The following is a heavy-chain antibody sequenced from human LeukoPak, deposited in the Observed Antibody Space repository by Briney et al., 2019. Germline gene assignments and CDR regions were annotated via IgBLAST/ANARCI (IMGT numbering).Heavy chain of an antibody. CDR1: GFSLSTRGVG. J-gene: IGHJ3*02. V-gene: IGHV2-5*01. CDR2: IYWNEDK. CDR3: AHRQPSKYYYDSSGYYQPLDAFDI. D-gene: IGHD3-22*01. Sequence: SGPTLVNRTQTLTLTCTFSGFSLSTRGVGVGWIRQPPGKALAWLALIYWNEDKRYSPSLKSRLTIPKDTSKNQVVLTMTNMDPVDTATYYCAHRQPSKYYYDSSGYYQPLDAFDIWGQGTMVTVSS.